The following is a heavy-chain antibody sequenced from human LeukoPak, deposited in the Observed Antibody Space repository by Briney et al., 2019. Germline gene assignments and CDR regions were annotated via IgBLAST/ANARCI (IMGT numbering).Heavy chain of an antibody. J-gene: IGHJ2*01. CDR3: GRGRHGYFDL. V-gene: IGHV4-39*07. Sequence: SSETLSLTCTVSGGSISSGGYYWSWIRQPPGKGLEWIGEISHSGSTNYNPSLKSRVIISVDTSKNQFSLKLSSVTAADTAVYYCGRGRHGYFDLWGRGTLVTVSS. CDR2: ISHSGST. CDR1: GGSISSGGYY.